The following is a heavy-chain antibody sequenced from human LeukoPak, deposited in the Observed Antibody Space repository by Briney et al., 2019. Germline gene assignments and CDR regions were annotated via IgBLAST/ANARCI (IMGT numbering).Heavy chain of an antibody. Sequence: GGSLRLPCSASGFTFSSYTIHWVRQAPGKGLEFVSAITSNGGSAYYADSVKGRFTISRDNSKNTVYLQMSSLRAEDTAVYYCVIVRGYFDSSGSDYWGQGTLVTVSS. CDR3: VIVRGYFDSSGSDY. CDR2: ITSNGGSA. V-gene: IGHV3-64D*06. D-gene: IGHD3-9*01. CDR1: GFTFSSYT. J-gene: IGHJ4*02.